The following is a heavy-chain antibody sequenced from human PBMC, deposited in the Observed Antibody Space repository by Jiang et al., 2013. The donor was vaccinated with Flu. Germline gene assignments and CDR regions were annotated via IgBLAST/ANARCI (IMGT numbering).Heavy chain of an antibody. CDR2: IYYSGST. Sequence: SISSYVLELDPAAPTGRDWSGLGSIYYSGSTNYNPSLKSRVTISVDTSKNQFSLKLSSVTAADTAVYYCARVWSGYQYWYFDLWGRGTLVTVSS. D-gene: IGHD3-3*01. CDR1: SISSYV. CDR3: ARVWSGYQYWYFDL. J-gene: IGHJ2*01. V-gene: IGHV4-59*01.